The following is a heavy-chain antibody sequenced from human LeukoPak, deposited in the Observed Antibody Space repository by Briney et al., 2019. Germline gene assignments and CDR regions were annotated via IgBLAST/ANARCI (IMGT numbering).Heavy chain of an antibody. V-gene: IGHV3-11*06. CDR2: ISSSSSYI. Sequence: GGSLRLSCAASGFTFSDYYMSWIRQAPGKGLEWVSYISSSSSYIYYADSVKGRFTISRDNAKNSLYLQMNSLRAEDTAVYYCARDGRVATINYFDYWGQGTLVTVSS. CDR3: ARDGRVATINYFDY. J-gene: IGHJ4*02. CDR1: GFTFSDYY. D-gene: IGHD5-12*01.